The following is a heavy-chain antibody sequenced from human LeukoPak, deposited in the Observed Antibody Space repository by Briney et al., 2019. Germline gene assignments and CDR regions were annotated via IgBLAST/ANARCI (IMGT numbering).Heavy chain of an antibody. J-gene: IGHJ3*02. CDR1: GYTFTGYY. CDR3: ARVAVIVVVIPDAFDI. Sequence: ASVKVSCKASGYTFTGYYMHWVRQAPGQGLEWMGWINPNSGGTNYAQKFQGRVTMTRDTSISTAYMELSRLRSDDTAVYYCARVAVIVVVIPDAFDIWGQGTMVTVSS. D-gene: IGHD3-22*01. CDR2: INPNSGGT. V-gene: IGHV1-2*02.